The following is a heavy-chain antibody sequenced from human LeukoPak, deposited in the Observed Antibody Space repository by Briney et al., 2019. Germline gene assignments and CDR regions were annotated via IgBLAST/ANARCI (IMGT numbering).Heavy chain of an antibody. J-gene: IGHJ4*02. CDR1: GFTFDDYG. V-gene: IGHV3-20*04. CDR3: ARGARGVSGYYFDY. D-gene: IGHD3-10*01. Sequence: GGSLRLSCAASGFTFDDYGMSWVRQAPGKGLEWVSGINWNGGSTGYANSVKGRFTISRDNAKNSLYLQMHSLRAEDTALYYCARGARGVSGYYFDYWAQGTPVTVSS. CDR2: INWNGGST.